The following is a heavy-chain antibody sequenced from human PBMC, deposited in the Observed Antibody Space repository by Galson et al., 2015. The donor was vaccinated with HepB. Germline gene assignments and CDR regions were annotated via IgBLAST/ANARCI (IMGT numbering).Heavy chain of an antibody. CDR3: ARLGTSYSSSGY. D-gene: IGHD6-13*01. CDR2: ISSSSSTI. V-gene: IGHV3-48*04. CDR1: GFTLSSDS. Sequence: SLRLSCAASGFTLSSDSMNWVRKAPGKGLEWVSYISSSSSTIYYADSVKGRFTISRDNAKNSLYPQMNSLRAEDTAVYYCARLGTSYSSSGYWGQGTLVTVSS. J-gene: IGHJ4*02.